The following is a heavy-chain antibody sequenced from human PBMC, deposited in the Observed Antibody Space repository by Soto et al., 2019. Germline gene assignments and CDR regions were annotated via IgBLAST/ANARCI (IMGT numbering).Heavy chain of an antibody. CDR1: GLTFSSLG. Sequence: QVQLVESGGGLVQPGRSLRLSCAASGLTFSSLGMHWVRQAPGKGLEWVAVIWSDGRNKYYADSVKGRFTVSRDNSKNTLYLQMESLRAEDTAVYYCARETSRGNDAFELWGQGTLVTASS. CDR2: IWSDGRNK. J-gene: IGHJ3*01. V-gene: IGHV3-33*01. CDR3: ARETSRGNDAFEL. D-gene: IGHD6-13*01.